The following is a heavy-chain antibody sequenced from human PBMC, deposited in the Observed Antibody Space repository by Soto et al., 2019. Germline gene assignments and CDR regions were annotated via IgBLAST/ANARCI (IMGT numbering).Heavy chain of an antibody. CDR3: STENWNYEGGY. D-gene: IGHD1-7*01. CDR2: IRTTAENYVT. J-gene: IGHJ4*02. V-gene: IGHV3-73*01. Sequence: EVQLVESGGGLVQPGGSLKLSCAATGFTFSASAMVWVRQASGKGLEWVGHIRTTAENYVTAYAASVRGRFTISRDDSKYTAYLQLNSLQPEDTAVYDCSTENWNYEGGYWSQGTLVSVSS. CDR1: GFTFSASA.